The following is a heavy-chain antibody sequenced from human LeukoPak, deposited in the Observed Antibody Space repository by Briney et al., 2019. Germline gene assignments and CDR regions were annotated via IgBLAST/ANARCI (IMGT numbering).Heavy chain of an antibody. CDR1: GFTFSSYG. V-gene: IGHV3-23*01. J-gene: IGHJ5*02. CDR2: ISGSGGST. Sequence: PGGSLRLSCAASGFTFSSYGMSWVRQAPGKGLEWVSAISGSGGSTYYADSVKGRFTISRDNSKNTLYLQMNSLRAEDTAVYYCAKEGSYYHILTGSQIPFDPWGQGTLVTVSS. CDR3: AKEGSYYHILTGSQIPFDP. D-gene: IGHD3-9*01.